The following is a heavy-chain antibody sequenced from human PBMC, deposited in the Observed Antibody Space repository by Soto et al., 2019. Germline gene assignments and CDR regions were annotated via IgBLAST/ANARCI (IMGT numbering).Heavy chain of an antibody. D-gene: IGHD6-13*01. J-gene: IGHJ4*02. V-gene: IGHV1-69*13. CDR3: ARDSGAKLSSS. CDR2: IVPIYRTA. Sequence: SVKVSCKASGGTFSSYRFNWVRQARGQGLEWLGGIVPIYRTADYAQKFQGRVTITADESTRTVCLELSSLKSQDTALYYCARDSGAKLSSSWGQGTLVTVSS. CDR1: GGTFSSYR.